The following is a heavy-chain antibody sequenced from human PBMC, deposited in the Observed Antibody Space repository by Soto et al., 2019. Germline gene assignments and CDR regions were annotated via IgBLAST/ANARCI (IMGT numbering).Heavy chain of an antibody. CDR3: ARVPRPAAIAVLEH. CDR2: VNPSNGDA. Sequence: QVQLEQSGTEVKEPGASVKVSCKASGYSFTSYNINWVRQTTGQGLEWMGWVNPSNGDAGLAQRFQGRVPMWSDTAITAAFVEVSSLAPEDGSIYFCARVPRPAAIAVLEHWGEGTLVSVAS. D-gene: IGHD2-2*01. V-gene: IGHV1-8*01. J-gene: IGHJ4*02. CDR1: GYSFTSYN.